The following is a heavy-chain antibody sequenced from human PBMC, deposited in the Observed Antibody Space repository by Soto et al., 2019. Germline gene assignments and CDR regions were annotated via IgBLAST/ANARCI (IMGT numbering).Heavy chain of an antibody. CDR3: ERSNTGYDLFWFDP. J-gene: IGHJ5*02. V-gene: IGHV4-59*12. D-gene: IGHD5-12*01. CDR1: GGSISNYY. Sequence: PSETLSLTCTVSGGSISNYYWSWIRQPPGKGLEWIGYIYYSGSTNYNSSLKSRVTISIDTSKNQFSLKLSSVTAADTAVYYCERSNTGYDLFWFDPWGLGTLVTVSS. CDR2: IYYSGST.